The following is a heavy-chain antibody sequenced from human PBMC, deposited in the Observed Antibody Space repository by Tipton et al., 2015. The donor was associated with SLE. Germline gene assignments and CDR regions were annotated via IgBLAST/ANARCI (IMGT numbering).Heavy chain of an antibody. J-gene: IGHJ4*02. D-gene: IGHD7-27*01. V-gene: IGHV4-61*01. Sequence: TLSLTCTVSGGSISSSSYYWSWIRQPPGKGLEWIGYIYYSGSTNYNPSLKSRVTISVDTSKNQFSLKLSSVTAADTAVYYCARTGLTGDFFDYWGQGTLVTVSP. CDR1: GGSISSSSYY. CDR2: IYYSGST. CDR3: ARTGLTGDFFDY.